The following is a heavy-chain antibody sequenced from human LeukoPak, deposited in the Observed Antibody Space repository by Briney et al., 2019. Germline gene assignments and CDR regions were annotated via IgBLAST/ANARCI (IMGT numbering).Heavy chain of an antibody. J-gene: IGHJ2*01. Sequence: SETLSLTCTVSGGSFSSGSYYWSWIRQPPGKGLEWVGHISYSGSTNYNPSLKSRLTISVDTSKKQFSLNLSSVTAADTAVYFCARRPYWFFDLWGRGTLVTVSS. CDR3: ARRPYWFFDL. CDR1: GGSFSSGSYY. V-gene: IGHV4-61*01. CDR2: ISYSGST.